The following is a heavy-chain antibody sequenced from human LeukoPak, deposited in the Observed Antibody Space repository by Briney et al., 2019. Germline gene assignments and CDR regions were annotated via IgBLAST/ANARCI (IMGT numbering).Heavy chain of an antibody. CDR2: IWYNGDNK. CDR1: GFTFSSYA. V-gene: IGHV3-33*08. Sequence: PGGSLRLSCAASGFTFSSYAMSWVRQSPAKGLEWVAAIWYNGDNKDYTASVKGRFTISRDNSNNTLYVQMNSLRAEDTAIYYCARDSRVTTYYYYGMDVWGQGTTVTVSS. J-gene: IGHJ6*02. D-gene: IGHD4-17*01. CDR3: ARDSRVTTYYYYGMDV.